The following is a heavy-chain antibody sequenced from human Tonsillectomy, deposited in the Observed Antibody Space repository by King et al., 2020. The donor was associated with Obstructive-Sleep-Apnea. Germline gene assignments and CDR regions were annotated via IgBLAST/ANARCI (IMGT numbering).Heavy chain of an antibody. CDR3: AGSWAYGSGYNWFDP. CDR1: GFTFSSYA. Sequence: VQLVESGGGVVQPGRSLRLSCAASGFTFSSYAMHWVRQAPGKGLEWVAVISYDGSNKYYADSVKGRFTISRDNSKNTLYLQMNSLRAEDTAVYYCAGSWAYGSGYNWFDPWGQRTLVTVSS. CDR2: ISYDGSNK. D-gene: IGHD3-10*01. V-gene: IGHV3-30*04. J-gene: IGHJ5*02.